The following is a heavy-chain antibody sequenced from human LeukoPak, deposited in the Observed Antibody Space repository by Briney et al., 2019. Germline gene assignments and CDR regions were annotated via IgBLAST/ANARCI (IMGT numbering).Heavy chain of an antibody. CDR1: RFAFSSHV. Sequence: GGSLRLSCAASRFAFSSHVMSWVRQAPGKGLEWVSAISGSGGSTYYADSVKGRFTISRDNSKNTLYLQMNSLRAEDTAVYYCAKDLPYYYGSSGQDYWGQGTLVTVFS. CDR2: ISGSGGST. V-gene: IGHV3-23*01. J-gene: IGHJ4*02. D-gene: IGHD3-22*01. CDR3: AKDLPYYYGSSGQDY.